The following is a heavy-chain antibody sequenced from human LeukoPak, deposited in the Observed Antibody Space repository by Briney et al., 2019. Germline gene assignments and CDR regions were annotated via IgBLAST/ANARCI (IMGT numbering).Heavy chain of an antibody. J-gene: IGHJ6*03. CDR3: ATMGVGSSSGWYGHYYYYMDV. Sequence: GGSLRLSCAASGFTFSDYYMSWIRQAPGKGLEWVSYISSSGSTIYYADSVKGRFTISRDNAKNSLYLQMNSLRAEDTAVYYCATMGVGSSSGWYGHYYYYMDVWGKGTTVTVSS. CDR2: ISSSGSTI. CDR1: GFTFSDYY. V-gene: IGHV3-11*04. D-gene: IGHD6-19*01.